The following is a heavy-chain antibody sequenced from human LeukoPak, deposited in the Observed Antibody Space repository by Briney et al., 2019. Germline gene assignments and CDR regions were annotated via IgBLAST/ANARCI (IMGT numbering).Heavy chain of an antibody. CDR2: INPNSGGT. J-gene: IGHJ4*02. D-gene: IGHD3-3*01. CDR1: GYTFTGYY. Sequence: SVKVYCKASGYTFTGYYMHWVRQAPGQGLEWMGWINPNSGGTNYAQKFQGRVTMTRDTSISTAYMELSRLRSDDTAVYYCARDVWSGYWYLDYWGQGTLVTVSS. V-gene: IGHV1-2*02. CDR3: ARDVWSGYWYLDY.